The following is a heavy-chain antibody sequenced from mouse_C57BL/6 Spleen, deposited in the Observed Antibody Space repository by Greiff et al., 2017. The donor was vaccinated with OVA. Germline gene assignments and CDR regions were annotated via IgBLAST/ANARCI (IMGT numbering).Heavy chain of an antibody. CDR1: GFTFSSYG. V-gene: IGHV5-6*01. CDR2: ISSGGSYT. Sequence: EVQVVESGGDLVKPGGSLKLSCAASGFTFSSYGMSWVRQTPDKRLEWVATISSGGSYTYYPDSVKGRFPIPRDNAKNTLYLQMSSLKSEDTAMEYCARRDSYVYYALDYWGQGTSVTVSS. CDR3: ARRDSYVYYALDY. D-gene: IGHD3-3*01. J-gene: IGHJ4*01.